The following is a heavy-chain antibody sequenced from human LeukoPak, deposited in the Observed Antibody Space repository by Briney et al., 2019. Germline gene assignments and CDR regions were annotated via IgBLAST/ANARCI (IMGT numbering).Heavy chain of an antibody. J-gene: IGHJ5*02. Sequence: SETLSLTCTVSGGSISSYYWSWIRQPAGTALEWIGRIYTSGTITYNPSLKSRVTMSVDTSRNQFSLKLSSVTAADTAVYYCARDSGTTGEVKFDPWGQGTLVTVSS. CDR3: ARDSGTTGEVKFDP. CDR1: GGSISSYY. CDR2: IYTSGTI. D-gene: IGHD3-10*01. V-gene: IGHV4-4*07.